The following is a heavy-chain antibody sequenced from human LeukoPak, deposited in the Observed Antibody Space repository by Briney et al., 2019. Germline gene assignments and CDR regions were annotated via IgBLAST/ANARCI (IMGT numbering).Heavy chain of an antibody. J-gene: IGHJ4*02. Sequence: SETLSLTCTFSGGSISSYYWSWIRQAPGKGLEWIGCILYTGSTNYNPSLKGRVTISVDTSKNQFSLKLTSVTAADTAVYYCARGEPQYSSSLGYWGQGTLVTVSS. CDR1: GGSISSYY. V-gene: IGHV4-59*01. CDR3: ARGEPQYSSSLGY. D-gene: IGHD6-13*01. CDR2: ILYTGST.